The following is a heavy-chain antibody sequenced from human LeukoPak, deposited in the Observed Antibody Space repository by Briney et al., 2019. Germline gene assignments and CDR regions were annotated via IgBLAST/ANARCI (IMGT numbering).Heavy chain of an antibody. J-gene: IGHJ4*02. CDR2: INYNGAIT. V-gene: IGHV3-20*04. CDR1: GFTFVDYG. CDR3: ARDRLGPSFCVFHFNL. D-gene: IGHD3-16*01. Sequence: GGSLRLSCATSGFTFVDYGLSWVRRAPGKGLEWLCAINYNGAITDYADSVKGRFTISRDNAKNTLYLRMDSLRAEDTALYYCARDRLGPSFCVFHFNLLGQGTLAAVCS.